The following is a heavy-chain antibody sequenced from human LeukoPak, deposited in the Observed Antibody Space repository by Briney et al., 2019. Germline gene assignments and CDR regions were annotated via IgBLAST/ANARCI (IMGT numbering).Heavy chain of an antibody. V-gene: IGHV3-53*01. CDR3: ARDRGIAAAGYYYGMDV. J-gene: IGHJ6*02. Sequence: PGGSLRLSCAASGFTVSSNYMSWVRQAPGKGLEWVSVIYSGGSTYYADSVKGRFTISRDNSKNTLYLQMNSLRAEDTAVYYCARDRGIAAAGYYYGMDVWGQGTTVTVSS. D-gene: IGHD6-13*01. CDR1: GFTVSSNY. CDR2: IYSGGST.